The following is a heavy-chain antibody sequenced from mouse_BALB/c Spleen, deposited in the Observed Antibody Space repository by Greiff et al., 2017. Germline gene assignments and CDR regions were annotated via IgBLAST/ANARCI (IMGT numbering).Heavy chain of an antibody. Sequence: EVKLMESGGGLVKPGGSLKLSCAASGFTFSSYAMSWVRQTPEKRLEWVATISSGGSYTYYPDSVKGRFTISRDNAKNTLYLQMSSLRSEDTAMYYCARQPYYGNYDPFDYWGQGTTLTVSS. V-gene: IGHV5-9-3*01. CDR1: GFTFSSYA. D-gene: IGHD2-10*01. CDR2: ISSGGSYT. CDR3: ARQPYYGNYDPFDY. J-gene: IGHJ2*01.